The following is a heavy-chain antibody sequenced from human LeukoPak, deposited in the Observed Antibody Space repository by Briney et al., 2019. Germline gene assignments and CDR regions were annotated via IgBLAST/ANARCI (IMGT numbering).Heavy chain of an antibody. V-gene: IGHV3-11*01. CDR1: GFTFSDYY. J-gene: IGHJ5*02. Sequence: GGSLRLSCAASGFTFSDYYMNWIRQAPGKGLEWVSYISSSGSTIYYADSVKGRFTISRDNAKNSLYLQMNSLRAEDTAVYYCARVTGYGSGTRFDPWGQGTLVTVSS. D-gene: IGHD3-10*01. CDR3: ARVTGYGSGTRFDP. CDR2: ISSSGSTI.